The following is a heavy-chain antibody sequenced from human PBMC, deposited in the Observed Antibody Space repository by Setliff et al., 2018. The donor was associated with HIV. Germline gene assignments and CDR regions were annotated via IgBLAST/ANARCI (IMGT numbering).Heavy chain of an antibody. CDR1: GYTFTSYG. J-gene: IGHJ4*02. D-gene: IGHD5-12*01. Sequence: RASVKVSCKASGYTFTSYGISWVRQAPGQGLEWMGWISAYNGNTNYAQKLQGRVTMTTDTSTSTAYMELRSLRSDDTAVYYCARDAPEPSYGGSQVYWGQGTLVTVSS. V-gene: IGHV1-18*01. CDR2: ISAYNGNT. CDR3: ARDAPEPSYGGSQVY.